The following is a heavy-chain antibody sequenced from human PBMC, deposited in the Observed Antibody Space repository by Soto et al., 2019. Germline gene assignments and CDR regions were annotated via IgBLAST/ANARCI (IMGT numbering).Heavy chain of an antibody. CDR1: GYTFSNYG. V-gene: IGHV1-18*04. Sequence: QVQLVQSGAEMKKPGASVKVSCKASGYTFSNYGINWVRQAPGQGLEWMGWISGYDGNTIYGQTLQGRFTMTTDTSTSTAYLELRGLTADDTTLYYCARDRGNYDLWGRGTLVTVSS. D-gene: IGHD1-7*01. CDR3: ARDRGNYDL. CDR2: ISGYDGNT. J-gene: IGHJ5*02.